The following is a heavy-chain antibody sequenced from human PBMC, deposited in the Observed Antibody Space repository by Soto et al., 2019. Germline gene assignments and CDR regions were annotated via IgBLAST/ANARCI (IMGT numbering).Heavy chain of an antibody. CDR1: GFTFSSYG. Sequence: GGSLRLSCAASGFTFSSYGMHWVRQAPGKGLEWVAVIWYDGSNKYYADSVKGRFTISRDNSKNTLYLQMNSLRAEDTAVYYCARGGDDFWSGYYPSDYWGQGTLVTVSS. CDR2: IWYDGSNK. CDR3: ARGGDDFWSGYYPSDY. V-gene: IGHV3-33*01. J-gene: IGHJ4*02. D-gene: IGHD3-3*01.